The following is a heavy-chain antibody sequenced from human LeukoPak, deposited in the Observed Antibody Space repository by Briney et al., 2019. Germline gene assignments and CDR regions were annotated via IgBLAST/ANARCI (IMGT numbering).Heavy chain of an antibody. D-gene: IGHD1-26*01. CDR3: ARETAYSFDY. Sequence: PVKGRFTISRDNAKNSLYLQMNSLRDEDTAVYYCARETAYSFDYWGQGTLVTVSS. J-gene: IGHJ4*02. V-gene: IGHV3-48*02.